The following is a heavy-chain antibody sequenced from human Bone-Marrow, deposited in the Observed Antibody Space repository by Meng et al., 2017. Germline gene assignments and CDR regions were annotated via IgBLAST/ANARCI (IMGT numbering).Heavy chain of an antibody. D-gene: IGHD3-10*01. CDR3: ARGITMVRGAREGAFDI. CDR2: IYSGGST. Sequence: GESLKISCAASGFTVSSNYMSWVRQAPGKGLEWVSVIYSGGSTYYADSVKGRFTISRDNSKNTLYLQMNSLRAEDTAVYYCARGITMVRGAREGAFDIWGQGTLVT. CDR1: GFTVSSNY. V-gene: IGHV3-66*02. J-gene: IGHJ3*02.